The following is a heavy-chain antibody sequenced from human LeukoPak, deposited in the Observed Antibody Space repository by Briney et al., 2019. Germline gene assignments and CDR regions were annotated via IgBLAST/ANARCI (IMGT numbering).Heavy chain of an antibody. V-gene: IGHV4-4*07. D-gene: IGHD6-19*01. CDR2: IYTSGST. CDR1: GGSISSYY. J-gene: IGHJ3*02. Sequence: PSETLSLTCTVSGGSISSYYWSWIRQPAGKGLEWIGRIYTSGSTNYNPSLKSRVTMSVDTSKNQFSLKLSSVTAADTAVYYCARDLVGSSGWDDAFDIWGQGTMVTVSS. CDR3: ARDLVGSSGWDDAFDI.